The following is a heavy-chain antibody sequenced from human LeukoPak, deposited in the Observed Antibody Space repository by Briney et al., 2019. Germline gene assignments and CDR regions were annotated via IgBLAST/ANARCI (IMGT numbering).Heavy chain of an antibody. CDR2: INHSGST. V-gene: IGHV4-34*01. Sequence: SETLSLTCAVYGGSFSGYYWSWIRQPPGKGLEWIGEINHSGSTNYNPSLKSRVTISVDTSKNQFSLKLSSVTAADTAVYYCARGNPYDSSGYYRDAFDIRGQGTMVTVSS. CDR3: ARGNPYDSSGYYRDAFDI. CDR1: GGSFSGYY. J-gene: IGHJ3*02. D-gene: IGHD3-22*01.